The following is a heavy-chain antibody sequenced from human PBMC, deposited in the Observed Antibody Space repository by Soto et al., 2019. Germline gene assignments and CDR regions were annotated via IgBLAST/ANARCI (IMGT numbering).Heavy chain of an antibody. V-gene: IGHV4-59*08. Sequence: QVQLQESGPGLVKPSETLSLTCTVSGGSINKYYWSWMRQPPGKGLEWMGYIYYSGSTNNNPALESGLDISVDTSKNHFTLKLSSVTAADSAVYYCARHRAEQTFGYGMHVWGQGTTVTVSS. CDR2: IYYSGST. D-gene: IGHD1-26*01. J-gene: IGHJ6*02. CDR1: GGSINKYY. CDR3: ARHRAEQTFGYGMHV.